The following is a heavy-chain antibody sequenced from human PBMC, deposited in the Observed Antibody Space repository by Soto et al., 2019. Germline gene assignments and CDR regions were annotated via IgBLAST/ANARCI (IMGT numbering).Heavy chain of an antibody. V-gene: IGHV4-39*01. Sequence: SETLSLTCTVSGGSISSTDYYWGWIRQPPGKGLEWIGNIYYSGNTYYNPSLKSRVTISVDTSKNQFSLKLSSVTAADTAVYYCASPRAQYYDILTGSIDYWGQGTLVTVS. CDR1: GGSISSTDYY. J-gene: IGHJ4*02. D-gene: IGHD3-9*01. CDR2: IYYSGNT. CDR3: ASPRAQYYDILTGSIDY.